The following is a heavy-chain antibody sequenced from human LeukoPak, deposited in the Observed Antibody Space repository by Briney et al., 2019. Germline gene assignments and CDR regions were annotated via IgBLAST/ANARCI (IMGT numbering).Heavy chain of an antibody. CDR1: GGSISSYY. J-gene: IGHJ4*02. CDR3: ARHGYIVVVPAAIRSFDY. D-gene: IGHD2-2*02. Sequence: SETLSLTCTVSGGSISSYYWSWIRQPAGKGLEWIGRIYTSGSTNYNPSLKSRVTMSVGTSKNQFSLKLSSVTAADTAVYYCARHGYIVVVPAAIRSFDYWGQGTLVTVSS. V-gene: IGHV4-4*07. CDR2: IYTSGST.